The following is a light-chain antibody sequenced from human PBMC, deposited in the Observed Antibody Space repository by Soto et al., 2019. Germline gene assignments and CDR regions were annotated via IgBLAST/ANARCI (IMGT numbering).Light chain of an antibody. CDR1: SSNIGGNY. CDR2: ENN. V-gene: IGLV1-47*01. Sequence: QSVLTQPPSASGTPGQRVTISCSGSSSNIGGNYVYWYQQLPGTAPKLLIYENNRRPSGVVDRISGSKSGTSASLAISGLRSEDEADYYCATWDDSLSGPVFGGGTKLTAL. J-gene: IGLJ2*01. CDR3: ATWDDSLSGPV.